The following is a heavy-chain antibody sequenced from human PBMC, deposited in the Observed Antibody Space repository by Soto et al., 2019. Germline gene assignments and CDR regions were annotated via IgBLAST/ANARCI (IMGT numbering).Heavy chain of an antibody. CDR1: GDTFTDYY. CDR2: VNPSGGHT. CDR3: ARGGHVVVVTAAVDY. Sequence: QVQLMKSGAEVKKPGASVKVSCKASGDTFTDYYIHWVRQAPGQGLEWMVTVNPSGGHTTYAQHFLGRVTMTRDTSLSTLDVELTSLTSDDTAVYYCARGGHVVVVTAAVDYWGQGTLVTVSS. D-gene: IGHD2-21*02. V-gene: IGHV1-46*01. J-gene: IGHJ4*02.